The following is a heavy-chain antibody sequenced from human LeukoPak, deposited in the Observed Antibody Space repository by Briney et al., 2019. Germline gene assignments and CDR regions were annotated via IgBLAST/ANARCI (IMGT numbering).Heavy chain of an antibody. D-gene: IGHD3-22*01. CDR2: IYTSGST. CDR3: ARDWEVVVIPNYYYYYMDV. Sequence: SETLSLTCTVSGGSISSGSYYWSWIRQPAGKGLEWIGRIYTSGSTNYNPSLKSRVTISVDTSKSQFSLKLSSVTAADTAVYYCARDWEVVVIPNYYYYYMDVWGKGTTVTVSS. CDR1: GGSISSGSYY. V-gene: IGHV4-61*02. J-gene: IGHJ6*03.